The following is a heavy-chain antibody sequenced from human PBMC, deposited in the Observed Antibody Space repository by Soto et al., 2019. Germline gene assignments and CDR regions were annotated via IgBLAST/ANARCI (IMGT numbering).Heavy chain of an antibody. Sequence: PGKGLEWVSSISSTTNYIYYGDSMKGRFTISRDDAKNSLYLEMNSLRAEDTAVYYCARETEDLIATRYWWGHGTLVPVSS. D-gene: IGHD2-8*02. J-gene: IGHJ4*01. CDR2: ISSTTNYI. CDR3: ARETEDLIATRYW. V-gene: IGHV3-21*06.